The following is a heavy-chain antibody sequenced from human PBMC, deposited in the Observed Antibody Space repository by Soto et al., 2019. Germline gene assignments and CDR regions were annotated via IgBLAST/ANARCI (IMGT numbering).Heavy chain of an antibody. D-gene: IGHD1-1*01. CDR1: GGSISSFY. V-gene: IGHV4-34*01. CDR2: ISHSGIT. J-gene: IGHJ4*02. CDR3: VRGPYNYNSRYFDY. Sequence: PSETLSLTCTVSGGSISSFYWSWIRRPPGKGLEWLAEISHSGITNYNPSVESRVSMSVDTSKNQFSLRLYSVTAADTAVYYCVRGPYNYNSRYFDYWGQGTLVTVSS.